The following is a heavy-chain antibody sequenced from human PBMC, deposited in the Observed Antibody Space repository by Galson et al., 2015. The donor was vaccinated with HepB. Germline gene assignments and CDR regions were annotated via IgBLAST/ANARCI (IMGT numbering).Heavy chain of an antibody. V-gene: IGHV5-51*03. CDR3: ARRNYYDSSGAMTDAFDI. Sequence: QSGAEVKKPGESLKISCKGSGYSFTSYWIGWVRQMPGKGLEWMGIIYPGDSDTRYSPSFQGQVTISADKSISTAYLQWSSLKASDTAMYYCARRNYYDSSGAMTDAFDIWGQGTMVTVSS. J-gene: IGHJ3*02. CDR1: GYSFTSYW. CDR2: IYPGDSDT. D-gene: IGHD3-22*01.